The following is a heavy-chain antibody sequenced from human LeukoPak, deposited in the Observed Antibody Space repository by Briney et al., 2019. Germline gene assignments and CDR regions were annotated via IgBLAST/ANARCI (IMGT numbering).Heavy chain of an antibody. CDR2: LDPNSADT. D-gene: IGHD3-10*01. Sequence: GASVKVSCKASGYTFTGYYIHWVRQAPGQGLEWMGWLDPNSADTYSAQNQGRGTMTRDTSITTAYMELSRLRSDDTAVYYCARANREYYGSTFYMDVWGKGTTVTISS. J-gene: IGHJ6*04. V-gene: IGHV1-2*02. CDR1: GYTFTGYY. CDR3: ARANREYYGSTFYMDV.